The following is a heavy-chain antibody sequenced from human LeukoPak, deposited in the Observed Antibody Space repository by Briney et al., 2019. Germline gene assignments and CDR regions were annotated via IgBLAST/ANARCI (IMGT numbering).Heavy chain of an antibody. V-gene: IGHV4-34*01. CDR2: INHSGST. Sequence: SSETLSLTCAVYGGSFSGYYWSWIRQPPGKGMEWIGEINHSGSTNYNPSLKSRVTISVDTSKNQFSLKLSSVTAADTAVYYCATIYDSSGYYHYWGQGTLVTVSS. J-gene: IGHJ4*02. CDR1: GGSFSGYY. CDR3: ATIYDSSGYYHY. D-gene: IGHD3-22*01.